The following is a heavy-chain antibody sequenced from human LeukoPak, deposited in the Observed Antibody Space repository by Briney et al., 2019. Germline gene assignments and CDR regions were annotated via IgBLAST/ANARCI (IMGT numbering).Heavy chain of an antibody. Sequence: GGSLRLSCAASGFTFDDYGMSWVRQAPGKGLEWVSGINWSGGSTGYADSVKGRFTISRDNAKNSLYLQMNSLRAEDTALYYCARAHTYSSSWYLDYWGQGTLVTVSS. J-gene: IGHJ4*02. CDR3: ARAHTYSSSWYLDY. V-gene: IGHV3-20*04. D-gene: IGHD6-13*01. CDR1: GFTFDDYG. CDR2: INWSGGST.